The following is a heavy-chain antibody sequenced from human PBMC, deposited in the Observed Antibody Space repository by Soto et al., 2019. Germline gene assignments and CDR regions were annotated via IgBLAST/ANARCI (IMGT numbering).Heavy chain of an antibody. CDR1: GFTFSSYA. CDR3: AKDDYDILTGYHPPHYYYGMDV. J-gene: IGHJ6*02. V-gene: IGHV3-23*01. D-gene: IGHD3-9*01. Sequence: GGSLRLSCAASGFTFSSYAMSWVRQAPGKGLEWVSAISGSGGSTYYADSVKGRFTISRDNSKNTLYLQMNSLRAEDTAVYYCAKDDYDILTGYHPPHYYYGMDVWGQGTTVTVSS. CDR2: ISGSGGST.